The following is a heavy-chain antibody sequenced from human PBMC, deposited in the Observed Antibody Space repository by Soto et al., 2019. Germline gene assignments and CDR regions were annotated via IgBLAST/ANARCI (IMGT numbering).Heavy chain of an antibody. D-gene: IGHD1-20*01. Sequence: GGSLRLSCAASGFTFSSYAMHWVRQAPGKGLEWVAVISYDGSNKYYADSVKGRFTISRDNSKNTLYLQMNSLRAEDTAVYYCARGGLYNYYFDYWGQGTLVTVSS. J-gene: IGHJ4*02. CDR2: ISYDGSNK. V-gene: IGHV3-30-3*01. CDR1: GFTFSSYA. CDR3: ARGGLYNYYFDY.